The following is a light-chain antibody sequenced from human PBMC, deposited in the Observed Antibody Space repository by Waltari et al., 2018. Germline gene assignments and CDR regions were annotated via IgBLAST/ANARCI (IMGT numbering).Light chain of an antibody. CDR3: QQYNNWRT. V-gene: IGKV3-15*01. J-gene: IGKJ2*01. CDR1: QSISRN. Sequence: EILMTQSPPTLSVSPGERAPLSCRASQSISRNLAWYQQKPGQAPRLLIYGASTSATGIPARFSGSGSGTEFTLTISSLQSEDFAVYYCQQYNNWRTFGQGTKLEIK. CDR2: GAS.